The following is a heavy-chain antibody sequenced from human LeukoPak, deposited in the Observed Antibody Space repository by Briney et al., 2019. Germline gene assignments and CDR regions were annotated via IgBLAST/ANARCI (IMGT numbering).Heavy chain of an antibody. D-gene: IGHD6-19*01. J-gene: IGHJ6*03. Sequence: ASVKVSCKASGYTFTSYGISWVRQAPGQGLEWMGWISAYNGNTNYAQKLQGRVTMTRNTSISTAYMELSSLRSEDTAVYYCARGKKQWLALYYYMDVWGKGTTVTISS. CDR3: ARGKKQWLALYYYMDV. V-gene: IGHV1-18*01. CDR2: ISAYNGNT. CDR1: GYTFTSYG.